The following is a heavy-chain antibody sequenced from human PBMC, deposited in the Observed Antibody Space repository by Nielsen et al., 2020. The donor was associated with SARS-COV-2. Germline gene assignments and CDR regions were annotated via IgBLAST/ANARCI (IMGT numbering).Heavy chain of an antibody. CDR3: ARARITMIVVVNAFDI. V-gene: IGHV4-31*02. J-gene: IGHJ3*02. CDR2: IYYSGST. D-gene: IGHD3-22*01. Sequence: WIRQHPGKGLEWIGYIYYSGSTYYNPSLKSRVTISVDTSKNQFSLKLSSVTAADTAVYYCARARITMIVVVNAFDIWGQGTMVTVSS.